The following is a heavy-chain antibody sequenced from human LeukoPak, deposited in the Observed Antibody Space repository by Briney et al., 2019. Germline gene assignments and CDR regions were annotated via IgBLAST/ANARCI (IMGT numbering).Heavy chain of an antibody. CDR1: GFTFSSHG. CDR3: AKKYSTGLDP. CDR2: ISPSGGIT. D-gene: IGHD1-26*01. Sequence: GGSLRLSCAASGFTFSSHGMNWVRQAPGKGLEWVSGISPSGGITYYTDSVKGRFTISRDNSKNTLYLQMNSLRAEDTAVYYCAKKYSTGLDPWGQGTLVTVSS. V-gene: IGHV3-23*01. J-gene: IGHJ5*02.